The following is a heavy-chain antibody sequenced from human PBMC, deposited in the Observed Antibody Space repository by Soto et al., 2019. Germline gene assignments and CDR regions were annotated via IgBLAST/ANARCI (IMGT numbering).Heavy chain of an antibody. CDR2: IWYDGSNK. V-gene: IGHV3-33*01. CDR1: GFTFSSYG. D-gene: IGHD2-2*01. Sequence: GGSLRLSCAASGFTFSSYGMHWVRQAPGKGLEWVAVIWYDGSNKYCADSVKGRFTISRDNSKNTLYLQMNSLRAEDTAVHYCARDRVEDIVVVPAATTPYYYYYMDVWGKGTTVTVSS. CDR3: ARDRVEDIVVVPAATTPYYYYYMDV. J-gene: IGHJ6*03.